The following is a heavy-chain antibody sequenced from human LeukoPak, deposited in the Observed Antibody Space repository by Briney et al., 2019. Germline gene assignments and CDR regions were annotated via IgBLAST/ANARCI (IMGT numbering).Heavy chain of an antibody. V-gene: IGHV4-4*07. Sequence: KASETLSLTCTVSGGSISSYYWSWIRQPAGKGLEWIGRIYTSGSTNYNPSLKSRVTMSVDTSKNQFSLKLSSVTAADTAVYYCARDNKSGGSYLPGYYYYGMDVWGQGTTVTVSS. D-gene: IGHD1-26*01. CDR1: GGSISSYY. J-gene: IGHJ6*02. CDR3: ARDNKSGGSYLPGYYYYGMDV. CDR2: IYTSGST.